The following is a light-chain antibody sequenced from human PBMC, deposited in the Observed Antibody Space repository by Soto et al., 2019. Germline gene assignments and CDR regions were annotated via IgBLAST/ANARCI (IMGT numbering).Light chain of an antibody. J-gene: IGKJ2*01. CDR1: QSISSW. V-gene: IGKV1-5*03. Sequence: DIQMTQSPSTLSASVGERVTITCRASQSISSWLAWYQQKPGKAPKLLIYKASSLDSGVPSRFSGSGSGTEFTLTISSLQPDDFATYYCQQYNSYPYTFGQGTKLEIK. CDR2: KAS. CDR3: QQYNSYPYT.